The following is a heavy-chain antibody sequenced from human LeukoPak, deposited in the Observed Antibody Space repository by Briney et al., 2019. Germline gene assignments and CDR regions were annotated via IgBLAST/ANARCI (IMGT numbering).Heavy chain of an antibody. V-gene: IGHV4-30-2*01. J-gene: IGHJ4*02. CDR2: IYHSGST. CDR1: CGSISSGGYS. CDR3: AGNDYEFDY. Sequence: PSQTLSLTCAVSCGSISSGGYSWSWIRQPPGKGLEWIGYIYHSGSTYYNPSLKSRVTISVDRSKNQFSLKLSSVTAADTAVYYCAGNDYEFDYWGQGTLVTVSS. D-gene: IGHD4-17*01.